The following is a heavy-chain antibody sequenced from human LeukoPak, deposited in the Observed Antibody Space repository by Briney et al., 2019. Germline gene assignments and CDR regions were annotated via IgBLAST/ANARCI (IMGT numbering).Heavy chain of an antibody. CDR1: GYSISSGYY. J-gene: IGHJ5*01. V-gene: IGHV4-38-2*02. D-gene: IGHD5-24*01. CDR2: VHRSGTA. Sequence: PLETLSLTCAVSGYSISSGYYWGWIRQPPVKGLEWIGCVHRSGTAYYNPSLESRVSISVDTSKNHFSLKLTSMTATDTAVYFCAREGDGYNFGSWGQGTLVTVSS. CDR3: AREGDGYNFGS.